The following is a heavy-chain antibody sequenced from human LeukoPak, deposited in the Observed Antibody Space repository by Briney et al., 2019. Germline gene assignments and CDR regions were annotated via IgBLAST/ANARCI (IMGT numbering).Heavy chain of an antibody. CDR2: IYSGGST. J-gene: IGHJ4*02. Sequence: GGSLRLSCAASGFTVSSNYMSWVRQAPGKGLEWVSVIYSGGSTYYADSVKGRFTISRDNSKNTLYLQINSLRAEDTAVYYCARDSDYYDSSGYYKVLDYWGQGTLVTVSS. V-gene: IGHV3-66*01. D-gene: IGHD3-22*01. CDR1: GFTVSSNY. CDR3: ARDSDYYDSSGYYKVLDY.